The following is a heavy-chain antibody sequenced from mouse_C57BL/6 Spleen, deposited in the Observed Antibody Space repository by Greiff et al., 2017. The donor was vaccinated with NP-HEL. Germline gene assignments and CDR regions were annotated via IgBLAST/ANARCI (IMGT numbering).Heavy chain of an antibody. J-gene: IGHJ4*01. CDR3: ARGLVTTVVGYYAMDY. Sequence: QVQLQQSGAELMKPGASVKLSCKATGYTFTGYWIEWVKQRPGHGLEWIGEILPGSGSTNYNEKFKGKATFTADTSSNTAYMQISSLTTEDSAIYYCARGLVTTVVGYYAMDYWGQGTSVTVSS. CDR1: GYTFTGYW. D-gene: IGHD1-1*01. CDR2: ILPGSGST. V-gene: IGHV1-9*01.